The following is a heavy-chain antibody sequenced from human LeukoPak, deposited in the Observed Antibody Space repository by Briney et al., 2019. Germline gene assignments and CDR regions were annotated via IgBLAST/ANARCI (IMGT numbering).Heavy chain of an antibody. Sequence: SETLSLTCTVSGGSISSSSYYWGWIRQPPGEGLEWIGSIYYSGSTYYNPSLKSRVTISVDTSKNQFSLKLSSVTAADTAVYYCALGGGIVGATTFDYWGQGTLVTVSP. CDR2: IYYSGST. D-gene: IGHD1-26*01. V-gene: IGHV4-39*01. CDR3: ALGGGIVGATTFDY. CDR1: GGSISSSSYY. J-gene: IGHJ4*02.